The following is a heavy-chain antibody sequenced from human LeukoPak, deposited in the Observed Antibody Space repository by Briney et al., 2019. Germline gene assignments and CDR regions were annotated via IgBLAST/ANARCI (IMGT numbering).Heavy chain of an antibody. CDR2: FNPSSGGT. V-gene: IGHV1-2*02. CDR3: AKVASTTRRHDAFDI. D-gene: IGHD1-1*01. CDR1: GYTLTGYY. Sequence: ASVKVSCKASGYTLTGYYIHWVRQAPGQGLEWMGWFNPSSGGTIYAQKFQGRVTMTRDMSISTAYMELSRLRSDDTAVYFCAKVASTTRRHDAFDIWGQGTLVTVSS. J-gene: IGHJ3*02.